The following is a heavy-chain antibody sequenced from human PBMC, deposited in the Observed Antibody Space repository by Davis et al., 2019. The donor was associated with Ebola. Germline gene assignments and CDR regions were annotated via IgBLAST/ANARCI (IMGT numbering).Heavy chain of an antibody. CDR3: ARATIVATNY. CDR1: GYTLTSYG. J-gene: IGHJ4*02. CDR2: ISAYNGNT. D-gene: IGHD5-12*01. Sequence: AASVKVSGKASGYTLTSYGISWVRRAPGEGLEGMGWISAYNGNTNYAQKLQGRVTMTTDTSTSTAYMELRSLRSDDTAVYYCARATIVATNYWGQGTLVTVSS. V-gene: IGHV1-18*01.